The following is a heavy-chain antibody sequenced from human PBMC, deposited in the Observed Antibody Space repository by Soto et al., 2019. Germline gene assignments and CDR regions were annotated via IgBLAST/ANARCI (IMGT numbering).Heavy chain of an antibody. CDR1: GFIFSSYA. D-gene: IGHD3-22*01. CDR2: ISSNGGST. CDR3: VKARSSGYYWTGAFDI. V-gene: IGHV3-64D*06. Sequence: PWGSLRLSCSASGFIFSSYAMHWVRQAPGKGLQYVSSISSNGGSTYHADSVKGGFTISRGNSKNTLYLQMSSLRAEDTAVYYCVKARSSGYYWTGAFDIWGQGTMVTVSS. J-gene: IGHJ3*02.